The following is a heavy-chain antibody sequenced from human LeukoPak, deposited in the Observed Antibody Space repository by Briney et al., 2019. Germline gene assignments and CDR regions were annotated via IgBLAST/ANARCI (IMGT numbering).Heavy chain of an antibody. CDR2: IRYDGSNK. Sequence: PGGSLRLSCAASGFTFSSYGMHWVRQAPGKGLEWVAFIRYDGSNKYYADSVKGRFTISRDNAKNSLYLQMNSLRAEDTAVYYCAKEDRRQRAFDYWGQGTLVTVSS. CDR1: GFTFSSYG. CDR3: AKEDRRQRAFDY. D-gene: IGHD6-25*01. V-gene: IGHV3-30*02. J-gene: IGHJ4*02.